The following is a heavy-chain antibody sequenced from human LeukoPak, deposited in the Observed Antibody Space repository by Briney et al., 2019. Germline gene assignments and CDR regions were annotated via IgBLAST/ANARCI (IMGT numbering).Heavy chain of an antibody. D-gene: IGHD5-12*01. CDR3: ARHRNSGYNTYGIEV. CDR2: ISHSGST. J-gene: IGHJ6*01. Sequence: RPPPEKRLEWIGYISHSGSTNYSPSLKSRVTISVDTSKNQFSLKLSYVTAADAVFYNCARHRNSGYNTYGIEVWGQWTTVTVSS. V-gene: IGHV4-59*08.